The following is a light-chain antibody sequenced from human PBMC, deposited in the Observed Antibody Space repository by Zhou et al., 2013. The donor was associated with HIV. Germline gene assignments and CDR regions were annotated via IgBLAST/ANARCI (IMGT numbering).Light chain of an antibody. CDR2: QAS. J-gene: IGKJ1*01. CDR1: QGISNY. CDR3: QHYGT. Sequence: DIQMTQSPSSLSASVGDRVTITCRASQGISNYLAWFQQKPGKAPRLLIYQASTLQSGVPSRFSGSGSGTEFTLTISSLQPEDIATYYCQHYGTFGPGTKVGNQT. V-gene: IGKV1-16*01.